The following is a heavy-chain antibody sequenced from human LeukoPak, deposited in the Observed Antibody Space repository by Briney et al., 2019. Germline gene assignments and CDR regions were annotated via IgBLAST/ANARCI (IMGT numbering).Heavy chain of an antibody. D-gene: IGHD6-25*01. Sequence: PSETLSLTCTVSGGSISTYYWNWLRKPAGKGLELIGRFFPSGSTNYNPSLKTRVTMSVDTSKNQFSLRLSSVTAADTAIYYCARDKRLDGMDVWGQGTTVTVSS. CDR1: GGSISTYY. J-gene: IGHJ6*02. CDR3: ARDKRLDGMDV. V-gene: IGHV4-4*07. CDR2: FFPSGST.